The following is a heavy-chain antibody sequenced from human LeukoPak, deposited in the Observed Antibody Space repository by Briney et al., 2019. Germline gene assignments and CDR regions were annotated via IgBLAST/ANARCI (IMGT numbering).Heavy chain of an antibody. V-gene: IGHV3-30*02. CDR3: ARDCNPTMVRGVYYYYGMDV. Sequence: GGSLRLSCAASGFTFSSYGMHWVRQAPGKGLEWVAFIRYDGSNKYYADSVKGRFTISRDNSKNTLYLQMNSLRAEDTAVYYCARDCNPTMVRGVYYYYGMDVWGQGTTVTVSS. J-gene: IGHJ6*02. CDR1: GFTFSSYG. CDR2: IRYDGSNK. D-gene: IGHD3-10*01.